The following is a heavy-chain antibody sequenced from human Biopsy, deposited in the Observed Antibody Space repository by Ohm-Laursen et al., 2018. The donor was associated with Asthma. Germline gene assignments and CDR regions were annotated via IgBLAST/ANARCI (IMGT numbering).Heavy chain of an antibody. CDR3: ARAQDYYDSRGYYRSFDY. V-gene: IGHV4-34*09. Sequence: SDTLSLTCAVYGGSFSGYYWSWIRQSPEKGLEWIGYVFYGGATNYNPSLKSRVSISIDTSKNQFSLKLSSVTAADTAVYYCARAQDYYDSRGYYRSFDYWGQGTLVTVSS. CDR2: VFYGGAT. D-gene: IGHD3-22*01. J-gene: IGHJ4*02. CDR1: GGSFSGYY.